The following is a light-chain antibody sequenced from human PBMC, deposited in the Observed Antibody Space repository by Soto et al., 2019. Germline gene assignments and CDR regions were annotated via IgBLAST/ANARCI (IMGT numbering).Light chain of an antibody. CDR3: QRYNDK. CDR2: GAS. V-gene: IGKV1-5*01. J-gene: IGKJ1*01. CDR1: RDTNSS. Sequence: TQSPSTLSASVGDRVTMTCRAGRDTNSSLAWYQQKAGRAPKLLIYGASPLASGVPSRFSGSGSGTEFTLTISSLQPDDSATYFCQRYNDKFGQGTNVDI.